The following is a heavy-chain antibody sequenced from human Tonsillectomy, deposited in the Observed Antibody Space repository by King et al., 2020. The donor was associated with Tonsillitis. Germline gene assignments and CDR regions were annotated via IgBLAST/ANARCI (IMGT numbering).Heavy chain of an antibody. Sequence: VQLVESGGGLVQPGRSLRLSCAASGFTFDDYAMHWVRQAPGKGLEWVSGISWNSGSIGYADSVKGRFTIPRDNAKNSLYLQMNSLRAEDTALYYCAKDIGIASMTTVTLFYYYGMDVWGQGTTVTVSS. CDR2: ISWNSGSI. D-gene: IGHD4-11*01. CDR1: GFTFDDYA. V-gene: IGHV3-9*01. CDR3: AKDIGIASMTTVTLFYYYGMDV. J-gene: IGHJ6*02.